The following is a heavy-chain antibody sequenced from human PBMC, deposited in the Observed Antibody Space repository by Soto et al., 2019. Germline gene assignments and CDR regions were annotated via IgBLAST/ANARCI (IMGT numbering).Heavy chain of an antibody. D-gene: IGHD3-16*01. CDR1: GFTFSIHA. CDR3: ARDARNADYDY. V-gene: IGHV3-48*02. Sequence: EVQLVESGGGLVQPGGSLRLSCEVSGFTFSIHAMNWVRQAPGKGLEWVAYIHGTRSIIYYADSVKGRFTISRDNAKNSLFLQMDSLRDEDTAVYYCARDARNADYDYGGQGTRVTVSS. CDR2: IHGTRSII. J-gene: IGHJ4*02.